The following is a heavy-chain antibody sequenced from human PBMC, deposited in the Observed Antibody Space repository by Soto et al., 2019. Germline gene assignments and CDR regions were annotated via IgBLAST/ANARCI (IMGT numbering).Heavy chain of an antibody. Sequence: VASVKVSCKASGYTFTSYDINWVRQATGQGLEWMGWMNPNSGNTGYAQKFQGRVTMTRNTSISTAYMELSSLRSEDTAVYYCARFIHKVSYYDYIWGSYRGLFFDYWGQGTLVTVSS. J-gene: IGHJ4*02. CDR2: MNPNSGNT. CDR3: ARFIHKVSYYDYIWGSYRGLFFDY. D-gene: IGHD3-16*02. CDR1: GYTFTSYD. V-gene: IGHV1-8*01.